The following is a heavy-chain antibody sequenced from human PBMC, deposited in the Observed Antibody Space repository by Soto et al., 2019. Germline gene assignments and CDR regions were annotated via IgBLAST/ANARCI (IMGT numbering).Heavy chain of an antibody. CDR2: IYYSGST. V-gene: IGHV4-59*12. Sequence: SETLSLTCTVSGGSISSYYWSWIRQPPGKGLEWIGYIYYSGSTNYNPSLKSRVTISVDTSKNQFSLKLSSVTAADTAVYYCAGGRRYFDWFHRYYFDYWGQGTLVTVSS. D-gene: IGHD3-9*01. CDR3: AGGRRYFDWFHRYYFDY. J-gene: IGHJ4*02. CDR1: GGSISSYY.